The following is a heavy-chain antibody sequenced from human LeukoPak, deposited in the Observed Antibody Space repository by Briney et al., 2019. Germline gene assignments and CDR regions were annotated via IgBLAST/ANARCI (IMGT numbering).Heavy chain of an antibody. Sequence: GGSLRLSCVASGFTFSNAWMSWIRQAPGKGLEWVANIKQDGSEKYYVDSVKGRFTISRDNAKNSLYLQMNSLRAEDTAVYYCARDAPRGSSSWAHTLNYWGQGTLVTVSS. CDR2: IKQDGSEK. CDR1: GFTFSNAW. D-gene: IGHD6-13*01. V-gene: IGHV3-7*01. J-gene: IGHJ4*02. CDR3: ARDAPRGSSSWAHTLNY.